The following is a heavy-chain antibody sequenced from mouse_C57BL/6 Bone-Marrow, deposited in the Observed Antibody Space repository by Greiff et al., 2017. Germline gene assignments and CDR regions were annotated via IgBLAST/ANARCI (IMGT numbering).Heavy chain of an antibody. D-gene: IGHD1-1*01. Sequence: EVHLVESGGDLVKPGGSLKLSCAASGFTFSSYGMSWVRQTPDKRLEWVATISSGGSYTYYPDSVKGRFTISRDNAKNTLYLQMSSLKSEDTAMYYCARDYYGSSSAMDYWGQGTSVTVSS. V-gene: IGHV5-6*01. CDR3: ARDYYGSSSAMDY. CDR1: GFTFSSYG. CDR2: ISSGGSYT. J-gene: IGHJ4*01.